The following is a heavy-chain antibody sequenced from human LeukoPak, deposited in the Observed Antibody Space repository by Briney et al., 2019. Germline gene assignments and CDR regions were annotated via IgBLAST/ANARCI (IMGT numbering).Heavy chain of an antibody. CDR3: ARVKGYNYDRSGYYDFDY. Sequence: GASVKVSCKASGYTFTSYGISWVRQAPGQGLGWMGWISGYNGNTDYAQNLQGRVTTTTDTSTSTAYMELRSLRSEDTAVYYCARVKGYNYDRSGYYDFDYWGQGTLVTVSS. CDR2: ISGYNGNT. J-gene: IGHJ4*02. V-gene: IGHV1-18*01. D-gene: IGHD3-22*01. CDR1: GYTFTSYG.